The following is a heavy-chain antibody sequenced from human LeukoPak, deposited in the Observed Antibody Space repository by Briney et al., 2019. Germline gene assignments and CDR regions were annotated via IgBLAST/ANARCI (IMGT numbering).Heavy chain of an antibody. CDR2: IYQSGST. Sequence: SETLSLTCSVSGYSIRSGYHWAWFRQAPGKGLEWMGSIYQSGSTYDNLSLKSRVTLSVDTSRNQFSLKLSSVTAADTAVYYCAREWGATYFDYWGQGTLVTVSS. V-gene: IGHV4-38-2*02. CDR1: GYSIRSGYH. D-gene: IGHD1-26*01. J-gene: IGHJ4*02. CDR3: AREWGATYFDY.